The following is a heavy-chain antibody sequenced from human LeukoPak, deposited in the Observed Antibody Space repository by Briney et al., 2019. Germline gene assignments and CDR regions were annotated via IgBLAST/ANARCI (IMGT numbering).Heavy chain of an antibody. CDR3: ARDRPPYFSGSYYNI. CDR1: GFIFSNYW. V-gene: IGHV3-7*01. D-gene: IGHD3-10*01. J-gene: IGHJ4*02. Sequence: GGSLRLSCAASGFIFSNYWMNWVRQPPEKGLEWVANINHDGSEKYYVDSVKGRFTTSRDSAKNSLYLQMNSLRAEDTAVYYCARDRPPYFSGSYYNIWGQGTLVTVSS. CDR2: INHDGSEK.